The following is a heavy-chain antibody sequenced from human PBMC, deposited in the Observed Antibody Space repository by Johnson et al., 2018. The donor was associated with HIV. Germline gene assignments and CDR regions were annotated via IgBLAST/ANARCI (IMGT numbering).Heavy chain of an antibody. Sequence: VQLVESGGGLVKPGGSLRLSCAASGFTFSSYAMHWVRQAPGKGLEWVAVISYDGSNKYYADSVKGRFTISRDNSKKTLYLKMNSLRAEDTAVYYCAKAMGGWLLAHAFDIWGQGTMVTVSS. CDR2: ISYDGSNK. V-gene: IGHV3-30-3*01. CDR1: GFTFSSYA. J-gene: IGHJ3*02. CDR3: AKAMGGWLLAHAFDI. D-gene: IGHD3-22*01.